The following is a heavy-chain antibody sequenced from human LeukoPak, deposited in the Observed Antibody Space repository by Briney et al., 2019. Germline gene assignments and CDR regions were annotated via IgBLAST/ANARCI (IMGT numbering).Heavy chain of an antibody. CDR1: GFTFSTYW. Sequence: GGSLRLSCAASGFTFSTYWMHWGGQAAGKGLVWVSRIKTDGTTTTYADSVKGRLTMSRENAKNRVEAQRDRVRAEDTAVYYCARSGGLIDYWGQGTLVTVSS. D-gene: IGHD1-26*01. CDR3: ARSGGLIDY. CDR2: IKTDGTTT. J-gene: IGHJ4*02. V-gene: IGHV3-74*01.